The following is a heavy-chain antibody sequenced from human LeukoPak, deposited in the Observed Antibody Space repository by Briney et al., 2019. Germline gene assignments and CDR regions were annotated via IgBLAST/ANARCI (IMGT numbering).Heavy chain of an antibody. CDR3: ARKSSSPIGWYFDL. CDR2: ISSSSSTI. V-gene: IGHV3-48*04. CDR1: GFTFSSYS. D-gene: IGHD6-13*01. Sequence: GGSLRLSCAASGFTFSSYSMNWVRQAPGKGLEWVSYISSSSSTIYYADSVKGRFTISRDNAKNSLYLQMNSLRAEDTAVYYCARKSSSPIGWYFDLWGRGTLVTVSS. J-gene: IGHJ2*01.